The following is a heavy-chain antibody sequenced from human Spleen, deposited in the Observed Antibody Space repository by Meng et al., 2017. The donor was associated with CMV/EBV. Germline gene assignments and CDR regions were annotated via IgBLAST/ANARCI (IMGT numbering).Heavy chain of an antibody. Sequence: KASGDTFTSYYMHWVRQAPGQGLEWMGIINPSGGSTSYAQKFQGRVTMTRDTSTSTVYMELSSLRSEDTAVYYCAIPRGVVPAAILSLWGQGTLVTVSS. V-gene: IGHV1-46*01. CDR3: AIPRGVVPAAILSL. CDR1: GDTFTSYY. D-gene: IGHD2-2*02. J-gene: IGHJ4*02. CDR2: INPSGGST.